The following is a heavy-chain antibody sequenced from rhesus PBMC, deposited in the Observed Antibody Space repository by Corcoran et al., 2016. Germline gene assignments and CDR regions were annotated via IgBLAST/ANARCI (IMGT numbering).Heavy chain of an antibody. CDR1: GYSFTSYW. V-gene: IGHV5-20*01. CDR3: AKGKYLDWLSLKSYGLDS. CDR2: FDPSDSDT. J-gene: IGHJ6*01. Sequence: EVQLVQSGAEVKRPGESLKISCKTSGYSFTSYWISWVRQMPGKGLEWMGAFDPSDSDTRSKPSFQGQVTISADKSISTAYLQWSRLKASDTATYYCAKGKYLDWLSLKSYGLDSWGQGVVVTVSS. D-gene: IGHD3-3*01.